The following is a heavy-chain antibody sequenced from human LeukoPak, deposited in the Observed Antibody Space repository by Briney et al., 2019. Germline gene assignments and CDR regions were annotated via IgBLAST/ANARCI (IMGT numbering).Heavy chain of an antibody. D-gene: IGHD3-22*01. V-gene: IGHV4-4*07. CDR3: ARDSPYYDSSGYQASFDY. CDR1: GSSISSYY. Sequence: SETLSLTCTVSGSSISSYYWSWIRQPAGKGLEWIGRIYTSGSTNYNPSLKSRVTMSVDTSKNQFSLKLSSVTAADTAVYYCARDSPYYDSSGYQASFDYWGQGTLVTVSS. CDR2: IYTSGST. J-gene: IGHJ4*02.